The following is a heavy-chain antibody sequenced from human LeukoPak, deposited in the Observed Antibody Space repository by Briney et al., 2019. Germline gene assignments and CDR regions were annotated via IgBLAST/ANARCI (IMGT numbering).Heavy chain of an antibody. Sequence: SETLSLTCTVSGGSISSYYWSWIRQPPGKGLEWIGYIYYSGSTNYNPSLKSRVTISVDTSKNQFSLKLSSVTAADTAVYYCARTSSSWSFDYWGQGTLVTVSS. CDR1: GGSISSYY. D-gene: IGHD6-13*01. V-gene: IGHV4-59*01. J-gene: IGHJ4*02. CDR3: ARTSSSWSFDY. CDR2: IYYSGST.